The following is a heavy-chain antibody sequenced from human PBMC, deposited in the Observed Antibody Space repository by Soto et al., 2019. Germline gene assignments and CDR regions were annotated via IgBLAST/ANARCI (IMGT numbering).Heavy chain of an antibody. V-gene: IGHV4-34*01. Sequence: SETLSLTCAVYGVSFSGYYWSWIRQPPGKGLEWIGEINHSGSTNYNPSLKSRVTISVDTSKNQFSLKLSSVTAADTAVYYCARVGVRGIHYYYGMDVWGQGTTVTVSS. J-gene: IGHJ6*02. CDR3: ARVGVRGIHYYYGMDV. D-gene: IGHD3-10*01. CDR2: INHSGST. CDR1: GVSFSGYY.